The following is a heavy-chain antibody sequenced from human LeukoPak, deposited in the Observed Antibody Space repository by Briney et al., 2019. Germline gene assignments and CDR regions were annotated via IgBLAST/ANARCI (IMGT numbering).Heavy chain of an antibody. CDR2: ISGSGGST. V-gene: IGHV3-23*01. CDR3: AVQTTVTGAFDY. D-gene: IGHD4-17*01. Sequence: GGSLRLSCAASGFTFSSYAMSWVRQAPGKGLEWVSAISGSGGSTYYADSVKGRFTISRGNSNNTLYLQMNSLRAEDTAVYYCAVQTTVTGAFDYWGQGTLVTVSS. J-gene: IGHJ4*02. CDR1: GFTFSSYA.